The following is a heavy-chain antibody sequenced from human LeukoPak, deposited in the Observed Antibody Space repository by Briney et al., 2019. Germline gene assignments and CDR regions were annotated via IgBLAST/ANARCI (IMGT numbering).Heavy chain of an antibody. Sequence: SETLSLTCTVSGGSISSSSYYWGWIRQPPGKGLEWIGSIYYSGSTYYNPSLKSRVTISVDTSKNQFSLKLSSVTAADTAVYYCARVSLIGPIYYFDYWGQGTLVTVSS. CDR1: GGSISSSSYY. J-gene: IGHJ4*02. CDR2: IYYSGST. CDR3: ARVSLIGPIYYFDY. D-gene: IGHD2/OR15-2a*01. V-gene: IGHV4-39*07.